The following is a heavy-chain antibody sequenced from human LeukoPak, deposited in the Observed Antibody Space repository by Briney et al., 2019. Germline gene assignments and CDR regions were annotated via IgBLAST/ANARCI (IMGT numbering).Heavy chain of an antibody. D-gene: IGHD1-14*01. V-gene: IGHV4-59*01. CDR1: GGSISSYY. CDR2: IYYSGST. J-gene: IGHJ6*03. Sequence: SETLSLTCTVSGGSISSYYWSWIRQPPGKGLEWIGYIYYSGSTNYNPSLKSRVTISVDTSKNQFSLKLSSVTAADTAVYYCTSGTLSYYYMDVWGKGTTVTVSS. CDR3: TSGTLSYYYMDV.